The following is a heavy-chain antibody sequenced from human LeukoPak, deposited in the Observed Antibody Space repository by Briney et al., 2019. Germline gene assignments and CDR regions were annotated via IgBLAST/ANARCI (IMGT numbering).Heavy chain of an antibody. J-gene: IGHJ4*02. V-gene: IGHV1-18*01. CDR3: ARDRAYYYDSSGYYYDCAY. CDR2: ISAYNGNT. D-gene: IGHD3-22*01. Sequence: ASVKVSRKASGYTFTSYGISWVRQTPGQGLEWMGWISAYNGNTNYAQKLQGRVTMTTDTSTSTAYMELSSLRSEDTAVYYCARDRAYYYDSSGYYYDCAYWGQGTLVTVSS. CDR1: GYTFTSYG.